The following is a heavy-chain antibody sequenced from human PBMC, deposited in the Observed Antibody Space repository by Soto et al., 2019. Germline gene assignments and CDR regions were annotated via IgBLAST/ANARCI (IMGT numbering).Heavy chain of an antibody. CDR1: GFTFTTYA. D-gene: IGHD1-1*01. V-gene: IGHV3-30*03. J-gene: IGHJ3*02. Sequence: QVQLVESGGGVVQPGRSLRLSCAASGFTFTTYAMHWLRQAPGKGLAWVAVILSDGIRKYQVDCVMVRFTISRDNSKNMVYLQMNSLRDEDTALYYCARTSLYGTVDTFDIWGQGTMVTVSA. CDR2: ILSDGIRK. CDR3: ARTSLYGTVDTFDI.